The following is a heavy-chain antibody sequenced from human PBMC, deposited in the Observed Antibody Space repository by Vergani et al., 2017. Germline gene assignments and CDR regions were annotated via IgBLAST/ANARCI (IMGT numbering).Heavy chain of an antibody. J-gene: IGHJ4*02. CDR1: GCTLSNYD. Sequence: QVQLVESGGGVVQRGGSLRLSCATSGCTLSNYDMQWIRQGPGKGLEFVAFIQFDGSNQYYADSVKGRFTLSRDFSKNTLYLQMNSLRTDDTATYYCAKHFRGWGIDYWGQGTLVIVSS. CDR3: AKHFRGWGIDY. D-gene: IGHD3-16*01. CDR2: IQFDGSNQ. V-gene: IGHV3-30*02.